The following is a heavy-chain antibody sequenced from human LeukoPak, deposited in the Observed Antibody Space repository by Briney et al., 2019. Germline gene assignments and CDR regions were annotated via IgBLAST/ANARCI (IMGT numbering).Heavy chain of an antibody. Sequence: PSETLSLTCTVPGVAINGRSHSSGWIRPPPGKDLEWIATISSTGSAFHNPSLKSRLTLSVDPSKNQFAPTLTSVTAADSAVYYCARHASYSNTRPFAFWGQGTLLTVSA. J-gene: IGHJ4*02. CDR3: ARHASYSNTRPFAF. D-gene: IGHD1-26*01. CDR1: GVAINGRSHS. V-gene: IGHV4-39*01. CDR2: ISSTGSA.